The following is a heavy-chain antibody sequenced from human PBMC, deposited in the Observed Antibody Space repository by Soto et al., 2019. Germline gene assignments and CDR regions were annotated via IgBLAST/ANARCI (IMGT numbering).Heavy chain of an antibody. V-gene: IGHV4-59*08. J-gene: IGHJ4*02. CDR1: GGSISSYY. CDR3: ARLPDCSSTSCYEFDY. CDR2: IYYNGST. Sequence: SETLSLTCTVSGGSISSYYWSWIRQPPGKGLEWNGYIYYNGSTNYNPSIKSRVTITVDTSKNQYYLKLSSVTAADTVLYYCARLPDCSSTSCYEFDYWGQGTLVTVSS. D-gene: IGHD2-2*01.